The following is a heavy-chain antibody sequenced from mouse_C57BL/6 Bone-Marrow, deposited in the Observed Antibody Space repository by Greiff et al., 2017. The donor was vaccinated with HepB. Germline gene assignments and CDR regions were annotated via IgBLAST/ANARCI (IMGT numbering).Heavy chain of an antibody. J-gene: IGHJ1*03. Sequence: EVKVEESGGGLVQPGGSMKLSCAASGFTFSDAWMDWVRQSPEKGLEWVAEIRNKANNHATYYAESVKGRFTISRDDSKSSVYLQMNSLRAEDTGIYYCTSPIITTVVATPFYWYFDVWGTGTTVTVSS. V-gene: IGHV6-6*01. CDR3: TSPIITTVVATPFYWYFDV. D-gene: IGHD1-1*01. CDR1: GFTFSDAW. CDR2: IRNKANNHAT.